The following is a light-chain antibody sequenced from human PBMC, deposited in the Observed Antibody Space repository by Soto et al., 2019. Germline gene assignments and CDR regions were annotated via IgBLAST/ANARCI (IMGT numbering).Light chain of an antibody. CDR1: SGHNSYA. CDR3: QTWVTGIYV. Sequence: QLVLTQSPSASASLGASVKLTCTLSSGHNSYAIAWHQQQPEKGPRYLMKLNSDGSHSKGDGIPDRFSGSSSGAERYLTISSLQSEDEADYYCQTWVTGIYVFGTGTKVTVL. CDR2: LNSDGSH. J-gene: IGLJ1*01. V-gene: IGLV4-69*01.